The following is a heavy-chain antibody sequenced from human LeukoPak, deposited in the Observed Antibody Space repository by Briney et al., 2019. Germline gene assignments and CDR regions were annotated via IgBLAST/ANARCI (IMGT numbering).Heavy chain of an antibody. CDR2: IIPIFGTA. D-gene: IGHD5-18*01. Sequence: ASVKVSCKASGGTFSSYAISWVRQAPGQGLEWMGRIIPIFGTANYAQKFQGRVTITTDESTSTAYMELGSPRSEDTAVYYCASIRRGYSYGRGDFDYWGQGTLVTVSS. CDR1: GGTFSSYA. CDR3: ASIRRGYSYGRGDFDY. V-gene: IGHV1-69*05. J-gene: IGHJ4*02.